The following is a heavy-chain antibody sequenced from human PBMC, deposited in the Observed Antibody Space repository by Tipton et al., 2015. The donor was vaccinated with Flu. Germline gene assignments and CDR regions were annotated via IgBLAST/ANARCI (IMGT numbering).Heavy chain of an antibody. CDR2: LSGGGGTT. J-gene: IGHJ4*02. D-gene: IGHD6-19*01. V-gene: IGHV3-23*01. CDR1: GFTFSRYA. CDR3: AKVIPELVAGLDQ. Sequence: SLRLSCAVSGFTFSRYAMSWVRQAPGKGLEWVASLSGGGGTTFFADSVKGRFTISRDFSKNTLYLQMNSLRADDTAVYYCAKVIPELVAGLDQWGQGTLVTVSS.